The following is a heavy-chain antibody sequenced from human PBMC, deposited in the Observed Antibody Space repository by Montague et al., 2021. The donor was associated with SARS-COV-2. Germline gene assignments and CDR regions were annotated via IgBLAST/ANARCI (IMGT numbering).Heavy chain of an antibody. D-gene: IGHD3-22*01. Sequence: SETLSLTCAVYGGSFSGHSWTWIRQPPGKGLEWIGEINHSGGTNYNPSLKSRVTISVDTSKNQFSLKLSSVTAADTAVYFCARGHLSVSMIVVVFTSASYYFDYWGQGALVTVSS. CDR3: ARGHLSVSMIVVVFTSASYYFDY. CDR2: INHSGGT. V-gene: IGHV4-34*01. CDR1: GGSFSGHS. J-gene: IGHJ4*02.